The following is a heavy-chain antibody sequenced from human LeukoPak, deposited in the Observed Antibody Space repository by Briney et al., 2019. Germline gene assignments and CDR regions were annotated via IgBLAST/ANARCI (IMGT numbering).Heavy chain of an antibody. J-gene: IGHJ4*02. CDR1: GFTFSSHW. D-gene: IGHD2-15*01. CDR2: IVNDGSGA. CDR3: VRDSPHSGFNIDFDY. Sequence: GGSLRLSCAASGFTFSSHWMHWVRQAPGKGLVWISRIVNDGSGATYADSVKGRFTTSRDNAKNTLFLQMNSLRAEDTAVYYCVRDSPHSGFNIDFDYWGQGTLVTVSS. V-gene: IGHV3-74*01.